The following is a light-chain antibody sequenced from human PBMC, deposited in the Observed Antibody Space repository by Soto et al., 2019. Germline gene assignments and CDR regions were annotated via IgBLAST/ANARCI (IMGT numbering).Light chain of an antibody. Sequence: QAVVTQSPSASASLGASVKLTCTLSSGHSRYAIAWHQQQPEKGPRYLMKLYSDGSHIKGDGIPDRFSGSSSGAERYLTISSLQSEDEADYYCQTWGTGIRVFGGGTKLTVL. CDR1: SGHSRYA. J-gene: IGLJ3*02. CDR2: LYSDGSH. V-gene: IGLV4-69*01. CDR3: QTWGTGIRV.